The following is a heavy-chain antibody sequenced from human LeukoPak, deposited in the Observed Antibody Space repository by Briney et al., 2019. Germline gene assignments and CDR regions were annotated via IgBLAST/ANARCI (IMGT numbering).Heavy chain of an antibody. V-gene: IGHV3-30*18. CDR2: ISYDATNI. Sequence: PGGSLRPSCAASGFSFNTFGMNWVRQTPGKGLEWLSVISYDATNIYYEDSVRGRFTVSRDNSKNTTYVQMNNLRVEDTAVYYCAKDQKPYYGSGTTQPSLDYWGKGTLVIVSS. J-gene: IGHJ4*02. CDR1: GFSFNTFG. D-gene: IGHD3-10*01. CDR3: AKDQKPYYGSGTTQPSLDY.